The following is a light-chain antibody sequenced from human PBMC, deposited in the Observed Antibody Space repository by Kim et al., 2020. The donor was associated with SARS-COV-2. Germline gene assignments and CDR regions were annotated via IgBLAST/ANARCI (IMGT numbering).Light chain of an antibody. Sequence: EIVLTQSPGTLSLSPGERATLSCRASQSVSSSSLAWYQQKPGQAPRLLIYGASSRATGIPDRFSGSGSGTDFTLTISRLEPEDFAVYYCQQDGRSPLTFGGRTKVDIK. CDR3: QQDGRSPLT. J-gene: IGKJ4*01. CDR1: QSVSSSS. CDR2: GAS. V-gene: IGKV3-20*01.